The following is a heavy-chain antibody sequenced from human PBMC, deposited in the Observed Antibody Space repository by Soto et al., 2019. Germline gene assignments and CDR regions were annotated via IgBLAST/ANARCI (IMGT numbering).Heavy chain of an antibody. CDR2: IDPSDSQT. D-gene: IGHD3-22*01. CDR1: GDSCAGYW. J-gene: IGHJ4*02. V-gene: IGHV5-10-1*01. Sequence: XESLKICCKGAGDSCAGYWITWVRQKPGKGLEWMGRIDPSDSQTYYSPSFRGHVTISVTKSITTVFLQWSSLRASDTAMYYCARQIYDSDTGPNFQYYFDSWGQGTPVTVSS. CDR3: ARQIYDSDTGPNFQYYFDS.